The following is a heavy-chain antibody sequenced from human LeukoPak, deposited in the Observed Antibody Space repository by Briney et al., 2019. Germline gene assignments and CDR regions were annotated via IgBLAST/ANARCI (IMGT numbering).Heavy chain of an antibody. CDR3: AKDMSVDFWSGYYTNWFDP. Sequence: PGGSLRLSCAASGFTFSSYAMSWVRQAPGKGLEWVSAISGSGGSTYYADSVKGRFTISRDNSKNTLYLQMNSLRAGDTAVYYCAKDMSVDFWSGYYTNWFDPWGQGTLVTVSS. CDR1: GFTFSSYA. CDR2: ISGSGGST. D-gene: IGHD3-3*01. V-gene: IGHV3-23*01. J-gene: IGHJ5*02.